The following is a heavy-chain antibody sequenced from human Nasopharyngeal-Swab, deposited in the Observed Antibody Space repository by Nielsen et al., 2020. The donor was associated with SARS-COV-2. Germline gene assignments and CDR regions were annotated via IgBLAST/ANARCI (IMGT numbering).Heavy chain of an antibody. J-gene: IGHJ4*02. D-gene: IGHD5-12*01. CDR3: ARGPSLLRLTDY. CDR1: GFTFSSYA. CDR2: ISYDGSNK. V-gene: IGHV3-30-3*01. Sequence: GESLKISCAASGFTFSSYAMHWVRQAPGKGLEWVAVISYDGSNKYYADSVKGRFTISRDNSKNSLYLQMNSLRAEDTAVYYCARGPSLLRLTDYWGQGTLVTVSS.